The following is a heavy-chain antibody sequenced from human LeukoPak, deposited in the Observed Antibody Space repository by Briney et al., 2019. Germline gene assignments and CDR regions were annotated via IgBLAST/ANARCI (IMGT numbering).Heavy chain of an antibody. CDR2: IYSSGSN. D-gene: IGHD6-19*01. CDR3: ATSVGWSYELDP. J-gene: IGHJ5*02. CDR1: GGSIRNYH. Sequence: SETLSLTCSVSGGSIRNYHWTWIRQPPGKGLEWVGYIYSSGSNGYNPSLGGRVNISLDMSKNQFSARLTSVAGADQALYYCATSVGWSYELDPWGQRTLVTVSS. V-gene: IGHV4-59*01.